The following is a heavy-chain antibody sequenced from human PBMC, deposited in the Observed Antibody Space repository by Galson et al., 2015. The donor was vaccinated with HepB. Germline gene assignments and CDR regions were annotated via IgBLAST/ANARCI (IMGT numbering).Heavy chain of an antibody. J-gene: IGHJ4*02. CDR2: IGGSGGST. D-gene: IGHD2-21*02. V-gene: IGHV3-23*01. CDR1: GFTFSCHL. CDR3: AKVAILGVTPHYFDY. Sequence: SLRLSCAASGFTFSCHLMHWIRQAPGKGLEWVSSIGGSGGSTYYADSVKGRFTFSRDNSKNTVYLQMDSLRVEDTAVYYCAKVAILGVTPHYFDYWGQGTRVTVSS.